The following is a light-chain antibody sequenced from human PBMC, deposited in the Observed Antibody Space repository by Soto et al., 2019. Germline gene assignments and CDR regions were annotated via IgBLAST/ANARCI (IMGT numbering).Light chain of an antibody. CDR1: QRISTY. V-gene: IGKV1-39*01. Sequence: DIQLTQAPSSLSASVGDRITITCRASQRISTYLNWYQQKPGKAPELVIYTASSLESGVPSRVSGSGSGTDFTLTISSLQPEDLATYYCQQHYNPPWTFGQGTKVEIK. CDR3: QQHYNPPWT. J-gene: IGKJ1*01. CDR2: TAS.